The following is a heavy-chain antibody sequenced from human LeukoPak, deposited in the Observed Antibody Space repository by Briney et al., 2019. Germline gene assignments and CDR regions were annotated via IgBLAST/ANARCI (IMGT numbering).Heavy chain of an antibody. CDR2: IIPIFGIA. CDR1: GGTFSSYA. CDR3: ASWFRYCSGGSCYNGMDV. D-gene: IGHD2-15*01. Sequence: SVKVSCEASGGTFSSYAISWVRQAPGQGLEWMGRIIPIFGIANYAQKFQGRVTITADKSTSTAYMELSSLRSEDTAVYYCASWFRYCSGGSCYNGMDVWGQGTTVTVSS. V-gene: IGHV1-69*04. J-gene: IGHJ6*02.